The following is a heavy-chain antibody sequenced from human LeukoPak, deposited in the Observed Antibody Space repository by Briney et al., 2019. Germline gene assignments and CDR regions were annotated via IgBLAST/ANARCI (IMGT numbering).Heavy chain of an antibody. V-gene: IGHV3-7*01. D-gene: IGHD6-6*01. J-gene: IGHJ6*03. CDR1: GFTFSNYW. CDR2: IKTDGSEK. CDR3: ATSGDSSSPFYYYYYYMDV. Sequence: EGSLRLSCEGSGFTFSNYWMGWVRQAPWKGLQWVANIKTDGSEKYYVDSVKGRFTISRDNAKNSLYLQMNSLRAEDTAVYYCATSGDSSSPFYYYYYYMDVWGKGTTVTVSS.